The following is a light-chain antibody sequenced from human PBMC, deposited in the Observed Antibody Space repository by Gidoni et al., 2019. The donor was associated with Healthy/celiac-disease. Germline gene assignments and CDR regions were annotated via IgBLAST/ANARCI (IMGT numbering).Light chain of an antibody. CDR1: KLGDKY. J-gene: IGLJ2*01. CDR2: HDS. V-gene: IGLV3-1*01. Sequence: SSELPPPPSLSASPGQTASITCSGDKLGDKYVCWYQQKPGQSPVVAIYHDSTRPTGTPERFSGSNSGNTATLTICGTQAMDEADYYWQAWDSSTVVFGGGTKLTVL. CDR3: QAWDSSTVV.